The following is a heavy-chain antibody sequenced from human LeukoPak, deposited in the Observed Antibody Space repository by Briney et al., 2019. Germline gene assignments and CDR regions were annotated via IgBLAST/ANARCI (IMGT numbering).Heavy chain of an antibody. Sequence: GRSLRLSCAASGFTFSSYAMHWVRQAPGKGLEWVAVISHDGSNKYYADSVKGRFTISRDNSKNTLYLQMNSLRAEDTAVYYCARGHYYDSSGYYYSGGYFDYWGQGTLATVSS. V-gene: IGHV3-30-3*01. CDR1: GFTFSSYA. J-gene: IGHJ4*02. CDR2: ISHDGSNK. CDR3: ARGHYYDSSGYYYSGGYFDY. D-gene: IGHD3-22*01.